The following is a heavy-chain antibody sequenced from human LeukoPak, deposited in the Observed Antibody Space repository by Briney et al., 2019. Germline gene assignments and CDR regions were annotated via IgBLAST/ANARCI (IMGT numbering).Heavy chain of an antibody. CDR1: GFTFSDYS. CDR2: ISFSVNTK. CDR3: ARDPEYYYDSSGY. V-gene: IGHV3-48*04. D-gene: IGHD3-22*01. J-gene: IGHJ4*02. Sequence: GGSLRLSCAASGFTFSDYSMNWVRQAPGKGLEWVSYISFSVNTKYYGDSVKGRFTISRDNAKNSLYLQMNSLRAEDTAVYYCARDPEYYYDSSGYWGQGTLVTVSS.